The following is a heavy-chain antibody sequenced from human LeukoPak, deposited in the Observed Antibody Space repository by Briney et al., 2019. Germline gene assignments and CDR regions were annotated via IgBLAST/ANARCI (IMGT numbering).Heavy chain of an antibody. CDR3: AKRGELPPDYYYYGMDV. V-gene: IGHV3-23*01. Sequence: GGSLRLSCVASGVTLSNYAMSWARQAPGKGLEWVSGISSSGSGGNTYYADSVKGRFTISRDNSKNTLYLQMNSLRAEDTAVYYCAKRGELPPDYYYYGMDVWGQGTTVTVSS. CDR2: ISSSGSGGNT. D-gene: IGHD1-26*01. CDR1: GVTLSNYA. J-gene: IGHJ6*02.